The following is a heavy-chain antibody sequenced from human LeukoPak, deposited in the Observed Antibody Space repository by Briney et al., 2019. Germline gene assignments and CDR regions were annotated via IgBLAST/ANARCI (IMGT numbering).Heavy chain of an antibody. V-gene: IGHV3-30*02. CDR1: GFTFSSYG. CDR2: IRYDGSNK. CDR3: ARESSYSIAAAGTGFDY. D-gene: IGHD6-13*01. J-gene: IGHJ4*02. Sequence: GGSLRLSCAASGFTFSSYGMHWVRQAPGKGLEWVAFIRYDGSNKYYADSVKGRFTISRDNSKNTVYLQMNSLRAEDTAVYYCARESSYSIAAAGTGFDYWGQGTLVAVSS.